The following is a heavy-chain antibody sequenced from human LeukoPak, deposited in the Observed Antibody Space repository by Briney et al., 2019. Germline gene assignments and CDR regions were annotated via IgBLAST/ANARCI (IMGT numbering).Heavy chain of an antibody. D-gene: IGHD3-22*01. CDR2: IWYDGCNK. CDR3: ARTYFYYDSSGFFDL. CDR1: GLTYSRYD. Sequence: GGALRLSRAASGLTYSRYDMHWVRQPRGKGREGVAVIWYDGCNKYYADSVQGRFTICRDNSKNTLYLQMNSLRAEDTAVYYCARTYFYYDSSGFFDLWGQENLVSVP. V-gene: IGHV3-33*08. J-gene: IGHJ4*02.